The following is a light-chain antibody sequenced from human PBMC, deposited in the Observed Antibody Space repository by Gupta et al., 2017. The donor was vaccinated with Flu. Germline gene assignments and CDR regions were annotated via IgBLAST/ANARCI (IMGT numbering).Light chain of an antibody. CDR2: SAS. J-gene: IGKJ1*01. V-gene: IGKV1-39*01. CDR1: QSINSY. Sequence: GDRVTITCRASQSINSYLNWYQHKLGKAPNLLILSASNLRSGVPSRFSGSGSGTDFTLTISSLQPEDFATYYCQQSDTTPWTFGQGTKVEIK. CDR3: QQSDTTPWT.